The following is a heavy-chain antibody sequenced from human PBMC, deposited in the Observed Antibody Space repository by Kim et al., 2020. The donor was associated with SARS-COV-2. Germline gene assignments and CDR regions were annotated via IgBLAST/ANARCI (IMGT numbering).Heavy chain of an antibody. Sequence: YYADSVKGRFTITRDNAKNSLYLQMNSLRAEDTAVYYCARGDIKLYGMDVWGQGTTVTVSS. CDR3: ARGDIKLYGMDV. J-gene: IGHJ6*02. V-gene: IGHV3-48*03.